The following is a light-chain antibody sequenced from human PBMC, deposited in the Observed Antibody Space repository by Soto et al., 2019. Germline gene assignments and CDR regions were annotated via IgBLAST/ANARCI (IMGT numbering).Light chain of an antibody. V-gene: IGKV4-1*01. J-gene: IGKJ5*01. CDR3: QQYYGMTPIT. CDR1: QSLFCNMKNKTY. Sequence: EIVLTQSPDSLAVSLVERATNNCKSSQSLFCNMKNKTYYAWYQQKFGQPPRLLIYWASTRQSGVPDRFSGNGSETDFTLTVTSLQAEDVAVYYCQQYYGMTPITFGQGTRLEIK. CDR2: WAS.